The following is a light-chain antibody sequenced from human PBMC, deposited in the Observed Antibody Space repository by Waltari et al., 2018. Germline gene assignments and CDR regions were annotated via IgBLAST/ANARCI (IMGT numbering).Light chain of an antibody. Sequence: QSALTQPASVSGSPGQSITISCTGTSSDVGGYNYVSRYQQHPGKAPKLMIYDVSKRPSGVSKRFSGSKSGNTASLTISGLQAEDEADYYCSSYTSSSTPMVFGGGTKLTVL. CDR2: DVS. J-gene: IGLJ2*01. CDR3: SSYTSSSTPMV. V-gene: IGLV2-14*01. CDR1: SSDVGGYNY.